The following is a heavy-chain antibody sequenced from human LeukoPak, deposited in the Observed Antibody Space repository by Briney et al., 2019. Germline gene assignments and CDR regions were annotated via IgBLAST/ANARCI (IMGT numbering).Heavy chain of an antibody. V-gene: IGHV3-66*02. D-gene: IGHD2-21*02. CDR3: ARVGAYCGGDCRDY. Sequence: GSLRLSCAASGFTVSSSYMSWVRQAPGKGLEWVSVIYSGGSTYYADSVKGRFTISRDNSKNTLYLQMNSLRAEDTAVYYCARVGAYCGGDCRDYWGQGTLVTVSS. J-gene: IGHJ4*02. CDR2: IYSGGST. CDR1: GFTVSSSY.